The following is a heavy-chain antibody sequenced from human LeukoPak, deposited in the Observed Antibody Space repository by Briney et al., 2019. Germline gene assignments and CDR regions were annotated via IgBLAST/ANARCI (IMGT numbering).Heavy chain of an antibody. D-gene: IGHD1-26*01. Sequence: GRSLRLSCAASGFTFDDYAMHWVRQAPGKGLEWVSGISWNSGSIGYADSVKGRFTISRDNAKNSLYLQMNSLRAEDTALYYCAKDTGHGRELLSFDYWGQGTLVTVSS. CDR2: ISWNSGSI. CDR3: AKDTGHGRELLSFDY. V-gene: IGHV3-9*01. J-gene: IGHJ4*02. CDR1: GFTFDDYA.